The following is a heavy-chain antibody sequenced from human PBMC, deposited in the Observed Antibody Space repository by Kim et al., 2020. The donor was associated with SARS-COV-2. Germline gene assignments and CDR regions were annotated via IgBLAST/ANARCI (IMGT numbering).Heavy chain of an antibody. Sequence: YNPSLKRRVTISVDTSKNQFSLKLSSVTAADTAVYYCARDRANLGGADYWGQGTLVTVSS. V-gene: IGHV4-30-2*05. CDR3: ARDRANLGGADY. J-gene: IGHJ4*02. D-gene: IGHD3-16*01.